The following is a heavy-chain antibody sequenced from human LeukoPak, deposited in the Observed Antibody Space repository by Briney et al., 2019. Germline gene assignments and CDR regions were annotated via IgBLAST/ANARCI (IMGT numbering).Heavy chain of an antibody. CDR1: VYTFTSYG. J-gene: IGHJ4*02. V-gene: IGHV1-18*01. CDR2: ISAYNGNT. Sequence: ASVTVSCKASVYTFTSYGISWVRQAPGQGLEWMGWISAYNGNTNYAQKLQGRVTLTTDTSTSTAYMELGSLRSDDTAVYYCARDVYSSSYQFDYWGQGTLVTVSS. CDR3: ARDVYSSSYQFDY. D-gene: IGHD6-13*01.